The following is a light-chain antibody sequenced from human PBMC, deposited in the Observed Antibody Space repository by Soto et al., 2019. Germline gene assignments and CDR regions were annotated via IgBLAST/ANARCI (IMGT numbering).Light chain of an antibody. Sequence: QSVLTQPASVSGSPGQSITISCTGTSSDVGAYDYVSWYQQHPAKAPKLIIYEVTNRPSGISSRFSGSKSGNTASLTISGLQSEDEADYYCHSFTTSITRVFGGGTKLTVL. V-gene: IGLV2-14*01. CDR1: SSDVGAYDY. J-gene: IGLJ3*02. CDR2: EVT. CDR3: HSFTTSITRV.